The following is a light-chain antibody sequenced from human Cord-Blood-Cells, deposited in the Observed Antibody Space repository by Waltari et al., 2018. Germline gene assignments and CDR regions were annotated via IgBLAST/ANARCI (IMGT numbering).Light chain of an antibody. CDR2: EVS. J-gene: IGLJ3*02. CDR1: SSDVGSYNL. Sequence: QSALTQPASVSGSPGQSITISCTGTSSDVGSYNLVSWYQQHPGKAPKLMIYEVSKRPSGVSHRFSGAKAGNTASRTISGLQAEDEADYYCCSYAGSSTWVFGGGTKLTVL. V-gene: IGLV2-23*02. CDR3: CSYAGSSTWV.